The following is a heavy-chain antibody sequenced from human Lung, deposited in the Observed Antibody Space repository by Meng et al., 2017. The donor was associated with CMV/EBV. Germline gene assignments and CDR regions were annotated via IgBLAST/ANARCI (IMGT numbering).Heavy chain of an antibody. CDR1: GFRFSRYR. CDR3: ARVGDCSNGVCYWYFDL. Sequence: GGSLRLXCAASGFRFSRYRMHWVRQAPGKGLVWVSGMNSDGSIITYADSVKGRFTISRDNVRNTLYLQMNNLRAEDTAVYYCARVGDCSNGVCYWYFDLWGRGXLVTVSS. CDR2: MNSDGSII. V-gene: IGHV3-74*01. J-gene: IGHJ2*01. D-gene: IGHD2-8*01.